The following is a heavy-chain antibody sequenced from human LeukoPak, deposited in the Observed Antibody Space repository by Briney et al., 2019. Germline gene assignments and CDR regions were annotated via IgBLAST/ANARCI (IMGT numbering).Heavy chain of an antibody. CDR1: GGSISSSSYY. Sequence: PSETLSLTCTVSGGSISSSSYYWGWIRQPPGKGLEWIGSIYYSGSTYYNPSLKSRVTISVDTSKNQFSLKLTSVTAADTAVYYCARSLYGGSFYYFDYWGQGTLVTVSS. J-gene: IGHJ4*02. CDR2: IYYSGST. V-gene: IGHV4-39*07. D-gene: IGHD1-26*01. CDR3: ARSLYGGSFYYFDY.